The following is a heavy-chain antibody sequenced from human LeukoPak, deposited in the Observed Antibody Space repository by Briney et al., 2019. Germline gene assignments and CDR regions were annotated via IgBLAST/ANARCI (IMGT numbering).Heavy chain of an antibody. CDR1: GFTFSTYG. CDR3: ARERDCGSSSCVAYFFDY. D-gene: IGHD2-2*01. Sequence: GGSLRLSCAASGFTFSTYGMDWVRQAPGKGLEWVSSISGSSKYIYYADSVKGRFTISRDNAKNSLFLETNSLRAEDTAMYYCARERDCGSSSCVAYFFDYWGQGALVTVSS. J-gene: IGHJ4*02. CDR2: ISGSSKYI. V-gene: IGHV3-21*01.